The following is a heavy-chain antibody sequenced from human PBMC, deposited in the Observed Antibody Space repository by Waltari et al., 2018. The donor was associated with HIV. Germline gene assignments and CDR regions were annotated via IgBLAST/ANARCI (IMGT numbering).Heavy chain of an antibody. D-gene: IGHD3-10*01. Sequence: EVQLVESGGGLVQPGRSLRLSCAASGFKFDDYAMHWVRQPPGKGRGLVSSISWHSIRITYADAGRGRLTISRDNAKKSLYLQMDSLRPEDTALYYCTRGPMDNWFDPWGQGTLVTVSS. CDR2: ISWHSIRI. V-gene: IGHV3-9*01. CDR3: TRGPMDNWFDP. J-gene: IGHJ5*02. CDR1: GFKFDDYA.